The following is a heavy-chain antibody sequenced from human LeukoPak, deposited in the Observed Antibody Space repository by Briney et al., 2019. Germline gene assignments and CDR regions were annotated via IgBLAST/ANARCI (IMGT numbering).Heavy chain of an antibody. CDR2: INHSGGT. Sequence: PSETLSLTCAVYGGSFSGYYWSWIRQPPGKGLEWIGEINHSGGTKYNPSLKSRVTISVDTSKNQFSLKLSSVTAADTAVYYCARGRGFLVLLQWGQGTLVTVSS. CDR3: ARGRGFLVLLQ. J-gene: IGHJ4*02. CDR1: GGSFSGYY. D-gene: IGHD3-10*01. V-gene: IGHV4-34*01.